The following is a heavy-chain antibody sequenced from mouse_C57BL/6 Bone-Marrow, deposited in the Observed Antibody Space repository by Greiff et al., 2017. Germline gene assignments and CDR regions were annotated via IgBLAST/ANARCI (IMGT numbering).Heavy chain of an antibody. CDR3: TRYVFAY. V-gene: IGHV1-15*01. Sequence: VQLQQSGAELVRPGASVTLSCKASGYTFTDYEMHWVKQTPVHGLEWIGAIDPETGGTAYNQKFKGKAILTADQSSSTAYMELRILTSEDSAVYYCTRYVFAYWGQGTLVTVSA. J-gene: IGHJ3*01. CDR2: IDPETGGT. CDR1: GYTFTDYE.